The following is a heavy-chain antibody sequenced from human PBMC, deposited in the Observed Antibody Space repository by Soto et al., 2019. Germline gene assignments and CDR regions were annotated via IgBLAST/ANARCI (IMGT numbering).Heavy chain of an antibody. Sequence: QVQLVQSGAEVKKPGASVKVSCKASGYTFTNYGISWVRQAPGQGLEWVGWISVSTGNRNYAQKFQDRLTMATDTSTSTAYMELKSLRSDDSAVYYCARDERWIMDYWGQGTLVTVSS. CDR1: GYTFTNYG. D-gene: IGHD5-12*01. V-gene: IGHV1-18*01. CDR3: ARDERWIMDY. CDR2: ISVSTGNR. J-gene: IGHJ4*02.